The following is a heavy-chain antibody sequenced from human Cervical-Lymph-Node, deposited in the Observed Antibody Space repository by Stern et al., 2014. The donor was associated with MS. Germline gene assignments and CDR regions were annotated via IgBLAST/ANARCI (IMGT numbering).Heavy chain of an antibody. CDR1: GGTFSNYD. J-gene: IGHJ6*02. CDR2: MIPIFGTQ. Sequence: VQLVESGAEVKKPGSSVKISRKASGGTFSNYDFSWVRQAPGQGLALMGGMIPIFGTQNYEQELQGRVTITADESTSTVYMEMSSLRSDDTAVYYCARDSEIFFAMDVWGQGTTVTVSS. D-gene: IGHD1-14*01. V-gene: IGHV1-69*01. CDR3: ARDSEIFFAMDV.